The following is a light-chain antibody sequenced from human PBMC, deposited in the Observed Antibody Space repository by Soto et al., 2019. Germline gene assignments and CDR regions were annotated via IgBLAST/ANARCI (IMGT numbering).Light chain of an antibody. CDR3: QQRSDWPT. CDR2: DVS. J-gene: IGKJ2*01. CDR1: QSVTTY. Sequence: ESVLTQSPATLSLSPGERATLSCRASQSVTTYLAWYQHKPGQAPRLLIYDVSKRATGIPARFSGSGSGTEFTLSISSLEPEDFAVYYCQQRSDWPTFGQGTKLEIK. V-gene: IGKV3-11*01.